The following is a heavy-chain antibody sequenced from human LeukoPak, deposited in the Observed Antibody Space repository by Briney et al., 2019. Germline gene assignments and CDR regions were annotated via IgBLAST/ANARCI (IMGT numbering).Heavy chain of an antibody. Sequence: GESLKISCKGSGYSFTSYWIGWVRQMPGKGLEWMGIIYPGDSDTRYSPSFQGQVTISADKSISTAYLQWSSLKASDTAMNYCARLVLWPYWYFDLWGRGTLVTVSS. CDR3: ARLVLWPYWYFDL. J-gene: IGHJ2*01. D-gene: IGHD2-2*01. CDR2: IYPGDSDT. V-gene: IGHV5-51*01. CDR1: GYSFTSYW.